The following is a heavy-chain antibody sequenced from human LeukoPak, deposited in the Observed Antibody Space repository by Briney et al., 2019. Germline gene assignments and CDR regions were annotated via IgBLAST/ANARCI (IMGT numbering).Heavy chain of an antibody. CDR3: ARDLGTTVTTYLDY. J-gene: IGHJ4*02. Sequence: SGGSLRLSCAASGFTFSSYSMNWVRQAPGKGLEWVSYISSSSSTIYYADSVKGRFTISRDNAKNSLYLQMNSLRAEDTAVYYCARDLGTTVTTYLDYWGQGTLVTVSS. D-gene: IGHD4-17*01. CDR2: ISSSSSTI. V-gene: IGHV3-48*01. CDR1: GFTFSSYS.